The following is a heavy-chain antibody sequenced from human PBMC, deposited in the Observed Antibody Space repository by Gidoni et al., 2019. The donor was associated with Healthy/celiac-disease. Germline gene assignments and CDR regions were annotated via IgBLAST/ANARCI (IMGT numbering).Heavy chain of an antibody. J-gene: IGHJ6*02. CDR1: GFTFSRYS. CDR2: ISSSSSYI. V-gene: IGHV3-21*01. Sequence: EVQLVESGGGLVKPGGSLRLSCAASGFTFSRYSMNWVRQAPGKGLEWVSSISSSSSYIYYADSVKGRFTSSRDNAKNSLYLQMNSLRAEDTAVYYCARGTIAAAGGGLADVWGQGTTVTVSS. CDR3: ARGTIAAAGGGLADV. D-gene: IGHD6-13*01.